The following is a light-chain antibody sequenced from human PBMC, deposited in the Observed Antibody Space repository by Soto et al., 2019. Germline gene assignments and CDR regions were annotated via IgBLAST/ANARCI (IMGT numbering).Light chain of an antibody. CDR2: ATS. J-gene: IGKJ1*01. Sequence: EIVMTQSPATLSVSPGERATLSCRASQSVGNKLAWYQQKPGQPPSLLIYATSTRAAAVPARFSGSGSGTEFALTITGLQSEDCAVYYCQQYCAGSLFGPGTKVEI. CDR3: QQYCAGSL. CDR1: QSVGNK. V-gene: IGKV3-15*01.